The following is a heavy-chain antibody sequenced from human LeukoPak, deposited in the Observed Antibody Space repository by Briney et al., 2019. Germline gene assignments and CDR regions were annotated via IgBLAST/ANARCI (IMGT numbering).Heavy chain of an antibody. Sequence: GASVKVSCKASGGTFSSYAISWVRQAPGQGLEWMGWISAYNGNTNYAQKLQGRVTMTTDTSTSTAYMELRSLRSDDTAVYYCARGAIGLRYFDTHHGGFDPWGQGTLVTVSS. J-gene: IGHJ5*02. V-gene: IGHV1-18*01. CDR1: GGTFSSYA. CDR2: ISAYNGNT. CDR3: ARGAIGLRYFDTHHGGFDP. D-gene: IGHD3-9*01.